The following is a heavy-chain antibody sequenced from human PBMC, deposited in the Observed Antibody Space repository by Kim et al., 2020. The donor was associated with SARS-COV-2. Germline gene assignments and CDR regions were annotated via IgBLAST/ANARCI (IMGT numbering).Heavy chain of an antibody. J-gene: IGHJ5*02. CDR2: ITGSGSRT. V-gene: IGHV3-23*01. Sequence: GGSLRLSCTVSGFNFGNYAVGWVRQAPGQGLQWVSAITGSGSRTDYADSVKGRFTISKDTSKNTVYLEMNNLRGEDTAVYYCAKGWDVIVIPAYWFDPWGQGTQVIVST. CDR1: GFNFGNYA. CDR3: AKGWDVIVIPAYWFDP. D-gene: IGHD1-26*01.